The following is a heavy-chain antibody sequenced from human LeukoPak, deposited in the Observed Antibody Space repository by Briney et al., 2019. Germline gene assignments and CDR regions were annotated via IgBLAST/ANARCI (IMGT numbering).Heavy chain of an antibody. Sequence: GGSLRLSCAASGFTFSSCGMHRVRQAPGKGLEWVAVISYDVKNEYYADSVKGRFTISRDNSKNTLYLQMNSLRAEDTAVYFCVKEQSSGSYRTADYWGQGTPVTVSS. CDR3: VKEQSSGSYRTADY. V-gene: IGHV3-30*18. D-gene: IGHD3-10*01. J-gene: IGHJ4*02. CDR2: ISYDVKNE. CDR1: GFTFSSCG.